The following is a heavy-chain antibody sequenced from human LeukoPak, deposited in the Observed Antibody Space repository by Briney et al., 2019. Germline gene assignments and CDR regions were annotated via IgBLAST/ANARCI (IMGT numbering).Heavy chain of an antibody. Sequence: SETLSLTCTVSGGSISSHYWSWIRQPPGKGLEWIGYIYYSGSTNYNPSLKSRVTISVDTSKNQFSLKLSSVTAADTAVYYCARDFWSGYYRSHYYYMDVWGKGTTVTVSS. D-gene: IGHD3-3*01. CDR2: IYYSGST. CDR3: ARDFWSGYYRSHYYYMDV. CDR1: GGSISSHY. V-gene: IGHV4-59*11. J-gene: IGHJ6*03.